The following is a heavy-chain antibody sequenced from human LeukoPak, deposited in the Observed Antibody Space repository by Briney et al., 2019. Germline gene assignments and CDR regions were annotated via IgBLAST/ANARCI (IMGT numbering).Heavy chain of an antibody. V-gene: IGHV1-8*01. Sequence: ASVKVSCKASGYTFTSYDINWVRQATGQGLEWMGWVSPNSGNTGYAQRFQGRVTMTRNTSINTAYMELSSLRSEDMAVYYCARVLDVDTAMVGAFDIWGQGTMVTVSS. D-gene: IGHD5-18*01. CDR3: ARVLDVDTAMVGAFDI. J-gene: IGHJ3*02. CDR2: VSPNSGNT. CDR1: GYTFTSYD.